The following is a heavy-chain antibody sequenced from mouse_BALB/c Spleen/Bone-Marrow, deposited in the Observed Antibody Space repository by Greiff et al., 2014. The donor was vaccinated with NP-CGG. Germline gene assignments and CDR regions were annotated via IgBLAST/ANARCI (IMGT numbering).Heavy chain of an antibody. Sequence: QVQLKQSXAELVKPGASVKLSCKASGYTFTSYYMFWVKQRPGQGLEWIGEINPSNVDTNFNEKFKSKATLTVDKSSNTAYMQLSSLTSEDSAVYYCSRGYYGSTYYYAMDYWGQGTSVTVSS. CDR1: GYTFTSYY. J-gene: IGHJ4*01. CDR3: SRGYYGSTYYYAMDY. D-gene: IGHD1-1*01. V-gene: IGHV1S81*02. CDR2: INPSNVDT.